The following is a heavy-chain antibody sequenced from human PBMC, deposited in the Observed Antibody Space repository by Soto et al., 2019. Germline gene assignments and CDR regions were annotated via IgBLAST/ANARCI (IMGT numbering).Heavy chain of an antibody. V-gene: IGHV4-31*03. J-gene: IGHJ4*02. D-gene: IGHD4-17*01. CDR3: ARGLSVTLFDN. CDR2: IYYSGST. CDR1: GGSISTGGYY. Sequence: QVQLQESGPRLVKSSQTLSLTCTVSGGSISTGGYYWTWIRQHPGKGLEWIGYIYYSGSTYYNPSLKSRVTISVDTSKNQFSLKLSSVTAADTAVYYCARGLSVTLFDNWGQGTLVTVSS.